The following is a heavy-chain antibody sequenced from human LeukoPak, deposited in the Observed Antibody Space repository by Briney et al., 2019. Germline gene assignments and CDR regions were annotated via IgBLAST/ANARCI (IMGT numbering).Heavy chain of an antibody. J-gene: IGHJ4*02. CDR3: AREPFTPYGDYDPSYFDY. CDR1: GGSISSGSYY. Sequence: SETLSLTCTASGGSISSGSYYWSWIRQPAGKGLEWIGRIYTSGSTNYNPSLKSRVTISVDTSKNQFSLKLSSVTPADTAVYYCAREPFTPYGDYDPSYFDYWGQGTLVTVSS. D-gene: IGHD4-17*01. CDR2: IYTSGST. V-gene: IGHV4-61*02.